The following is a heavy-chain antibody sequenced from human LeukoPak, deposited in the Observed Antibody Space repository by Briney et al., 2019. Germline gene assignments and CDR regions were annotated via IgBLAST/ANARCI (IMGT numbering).Heavy chain of an antibody. CDR2: IYSGGST. D-gene: IGHD6-6*01. CDR3: ARGLRIIAARPADAFDI. Sequence: GGSLRLSCAASGFTVSSNYMSWVRQAPGKGLEWVSVIYSGGSTYYADSVKGRFTISRDNSKNTLYLQMNSLRAEDTAVYYCARGLRIIAARPADAFDIWGQGTMVTVSS. CDR1: GFTVSSNY. J-gene: IGHJ3*02. V-gene: IGHV3-53*01.